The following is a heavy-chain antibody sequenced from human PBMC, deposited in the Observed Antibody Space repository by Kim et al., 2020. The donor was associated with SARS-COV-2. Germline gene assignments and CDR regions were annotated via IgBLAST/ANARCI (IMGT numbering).Heavy chain of an antibody. D-gene: IGHD5-18*01. J-gene: IGHJ4*02. V-gene: IGHV4-39*01. CDR2: IYYSGST. CDR3: ARHLQLLDLYYFDY. Sequence: SETLSLTCTVSGGSISSSSYYWGWIRQPPGKGLEWIGSIYYSGSTYYNPSLKSRVTISVDTSKNQFSLKLSSVTAADTAVYYCARHLQLLDLYYFDYWGQGTLVTVSS. CDR1: GGSISSSSYY.